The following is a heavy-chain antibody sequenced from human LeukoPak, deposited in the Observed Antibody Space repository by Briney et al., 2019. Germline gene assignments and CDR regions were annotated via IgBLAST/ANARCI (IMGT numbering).Heavy chain of an antibody. V-gene: IGHV3-43*02. CDR2: ISGDGATT. Sequence: GGSLRLSCAASGFTFDDYPMHWVRQGPGKGLEWLSLISGDGATTYYADSVKGRFTISRDNIKNSLYLQMNSLRTEDTALYYCAKDYYWGQGTLATVSS. J-gene: IGHJ4*02. CDR1: GFTFDDYP. CDR3: AKDYY.